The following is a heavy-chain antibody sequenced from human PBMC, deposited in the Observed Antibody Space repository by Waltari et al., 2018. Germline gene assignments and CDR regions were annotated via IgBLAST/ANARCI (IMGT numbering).Heavy chain of an antibody. CDR1: GCSSRTHL. Sequence: QVQLQESGPGLAKPSETLSLTCTVSGCSSRTHLWTWLRPPPGKGLEWIGYVYHTGTTNSNPSLKSRVAISLDTSKNQFSLKLTSLTAADTAVYYCTREAGYCSGGSCYFSGDNAFDIWGQGATVTVSS. CDR2: VYHTGTT. CDR3: TREAGYCSGGSCYFSGDNAFDI. D-gene: IGHD2-15*01. J-gene: IGHJ3*02. V-gene: IGHV4-59*11.